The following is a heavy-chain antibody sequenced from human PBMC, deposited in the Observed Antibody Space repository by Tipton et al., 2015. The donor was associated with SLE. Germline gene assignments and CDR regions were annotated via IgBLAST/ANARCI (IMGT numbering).Heavy chain of an antibody. V-gene: IGHV3-30*04. CDR1: GFTFSAYP. CDR2: ISYDGSSE. Sequence: SLRLSCAASGFTFSAYPIHWVRQAPGKGLEWVALISYDGSSEYYADSVKGRFTVSRDNSKNTLYLQMNSLRTEDTAVYFCAREGNCFASGSCSRFFDYWGQGTLVTVSS. D-gene: IGHD3-10*01. J-gene: IGHJ4*02. CDR3: AREGNCFASGSCSRFFDY.